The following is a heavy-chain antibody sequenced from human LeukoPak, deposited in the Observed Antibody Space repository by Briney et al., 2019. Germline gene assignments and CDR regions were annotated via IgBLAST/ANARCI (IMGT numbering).Heavy chain of an antibody. CDR1: GFTFSGSA. CDR3: AKGDRKGAFDI. V-gene: IGHV3-73*01. Sequence: GGSLRLSCAASGFTFSGSAVHWVRQASGKGLEWVGRIRSKANNYATAYAASVNGRLTISRDDSKNTAYLQMNSLRAEDTAVYYCAKGDRKGAFDIWGQGTMVTVSS. J-gene: IGHJ3*02. CDR2: IRSKANNYAT. D-gene: IGHD2-21*01.